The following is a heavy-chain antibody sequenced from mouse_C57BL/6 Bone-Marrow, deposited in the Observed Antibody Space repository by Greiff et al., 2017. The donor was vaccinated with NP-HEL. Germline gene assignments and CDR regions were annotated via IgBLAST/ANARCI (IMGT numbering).Heavy chain of an antibody. CDR3: ARSYYGSSHWYFDV. V-gene: IGHV1-85*01. D-gene: IGHD1-1*01. CDR1: GYTFTSYD. J-gene: IGHJ1*03. Sequence: VKLVESGPELVKPGASVKLSCKASGYTFTSYDINWVKQRPGQGLEWIGWIYPRDGSTKYNEKFKGKATLTVDTSSSTAYMELHSLTSEDSAVYFCARSYYGSSHWYFDVWGTGTTVTVSS. CDR2: IYPRDGST.